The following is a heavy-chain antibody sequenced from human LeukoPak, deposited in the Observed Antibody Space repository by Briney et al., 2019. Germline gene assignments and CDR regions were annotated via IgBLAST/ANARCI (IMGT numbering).Heavy chain of an antibody. D-gene: IGHD3-3*01. V-gene: IGHV4-59*11. J-gene: IGHJ5*02. Sequence: SETLSLTCTVSGGSISSHYWSWIRQPPGKGLEWIGYIYYSGSTNYNPSLKSRVTISVDTSKNQFSLKLSSVTAADTAVYYCARALNTIFGVAIPNWFDPWGQGTLVTVSS. CDR3: ARALNTIFGVAIPNWFDP. CDR2: IYYSGST. CDR1: GGSISSHY.